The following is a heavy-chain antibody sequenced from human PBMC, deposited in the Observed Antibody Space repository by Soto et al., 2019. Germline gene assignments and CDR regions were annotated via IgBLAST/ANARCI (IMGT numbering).Heavy chain of an antibody. CDR3: TTESLRTVGMDV. J-gene: IGHJ6*02. CDR2: IKSKTEGGTT. CDR1: GFTFNDAW. Sequence: VQLVESGGGLVKPGGSLRLSCAASGFTFNDAWMNWVRQAPGKGLEWVGRIKSKTEGGTTDYAAPVKGRFTISRDDSKNTLHLQMNSLKTEDTAVYYCTTESLRTVGMDVWGQGTTVTVSS. V-gene: IGHV3-15*07.